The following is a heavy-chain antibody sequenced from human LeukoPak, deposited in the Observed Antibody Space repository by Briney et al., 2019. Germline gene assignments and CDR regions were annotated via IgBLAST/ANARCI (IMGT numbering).Heavy chain of an antibody. V-gene: IGHV4-61*02. CDR1: GGSISSGSYY. J-gene: IGHJ6*03. CDR3: ARADMVRGVIDYYYMVV. D-gene: IGHD3-10*01. Sequence: SQTLSLTCTVSGGSISSGSYYWSWIRQPAGKGLEWIGRIYTSGSTNYNPSLKSRVTISVDTSKNQFSLKLSSVTAADTAVYYCARADMVRGVIDYYYMVVWGKGTTVTVSS. CDR2: IYTSGST.